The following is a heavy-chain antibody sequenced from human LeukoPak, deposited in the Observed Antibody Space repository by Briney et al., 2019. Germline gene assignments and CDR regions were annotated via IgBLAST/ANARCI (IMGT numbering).Heavy chain of an antibody. CDR1: GFSFRSYA. J-gene: IGHJ4*02. D-gene: IGHD1-26*01. CDR3: AKDFRHSSTADSGSDLPLDY. Sequence: GGSLRLSCAASGFSFRSYAMHWVRQAPGKGLEWVTVIANDGRDKKYADSVRGRFTISRDNSKNTLYLQMNSLRVEDTAVYYCAKDFRHSSTADSGSDLPLDYWGQGTLVSVSS. V-gene: IGHV3-30*04. CDR2: IANDGRDK.